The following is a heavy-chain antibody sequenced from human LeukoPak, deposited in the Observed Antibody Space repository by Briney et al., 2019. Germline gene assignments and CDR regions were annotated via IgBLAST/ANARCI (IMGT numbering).Heavy chain of an antibody. D-gene: IGHD6-13*01. Sequence: GGSLRLSCAASGFTFSSYEMNWVRQAPGEGLEWVSYISSSGSTIYYADSVKGRFTTSRDNAKNSLYLQMNSLRAEDTAVYYCARVIAAAAYYYGMDVWGKGTTVTVSS. V-gene: IGHV3-48*03. CDR3: ARVIAAAAYYYGMDV. CDR1: GFTFSSYE. J-gene: IGHJ6*04. CDR2: ISSSGSTI.